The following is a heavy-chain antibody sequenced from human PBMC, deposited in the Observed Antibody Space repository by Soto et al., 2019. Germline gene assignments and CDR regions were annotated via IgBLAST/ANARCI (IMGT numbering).Heavy chain of an antibody. CDR3: ARDGEWSAAFDI. V-gene: IGHV3-21*01. J-gene: IGHJ3*02. CDR2: ISSSSSYI. CDR1: GFTFSSYS. Sequence: EVQLVESGGGLVKPGGSLRLSCAASGFTFSSYSMNWVRQAPGKGLEWVSSISSSSSYIYYADSVKGRFTISRDNAKNSLYLQMNSLRAEDTAVYYCARDGEWSAAFDIWGQGTMVTVSS. D-gene: IGHD3-3*01.